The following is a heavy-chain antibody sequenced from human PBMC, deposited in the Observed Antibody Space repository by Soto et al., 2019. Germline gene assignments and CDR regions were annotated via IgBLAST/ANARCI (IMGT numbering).Heavy chain of an antibody. CDR1: GGSISSSSYY. Sequence: PSETLSLTCTVSGGSISSSSYYWGWIRQPPGKWLEWIGSIYYSGSTYYNPSLKSRVTISVDTSKNQFSLKLSSVTAADTAVYYCARQAARGFWSGYYRNMEFDYWGQGTLVTVSS. CDR3: ARQAARGFWSGYYRNMEFDY. V-gene: IGHV4-39*01. CDR2: IYYSGST. D-gene: IGHD3-3*01. J-gene: IGHJ4*02.